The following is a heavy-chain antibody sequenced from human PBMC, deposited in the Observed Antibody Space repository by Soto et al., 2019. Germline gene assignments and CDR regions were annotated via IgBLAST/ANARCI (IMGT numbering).Heavy chain of an antibody. CDR1: GYTFTSYG. J-gene: IGHJ4*02. CDR2: ISAYNGNT. V-gene: IGHV1-18*01. CDR3: ARDRLGYCSGGSCYSGY. D-gene: IGHD2-15*01. Sequence: ASVKVSCKASGYTFTSYGISWVRQAPGQGLEWMGWISAYNGNTNYAQKLQGRVTMTTDTSTSTAYMELRSLRSDDTAVYCCARDRLGYCSGGSCYSGYWGQGTLVTVSS.